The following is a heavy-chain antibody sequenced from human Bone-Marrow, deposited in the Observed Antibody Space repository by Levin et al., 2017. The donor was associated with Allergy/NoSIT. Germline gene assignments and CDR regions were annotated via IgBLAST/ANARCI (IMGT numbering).Heavy chain of an antibody. CDR3: ARGRMGIAARGNWFDP. J-gene: IGHJ5*02. CDR2: INHSGST. Sequence: SETLSLTCAVYGGSFSGYYWSWIRQPPGKGLEWIGEINHSGSTNYNPSLKSRVTISVDTSKNQFSLKLSSVTAADTAVYYCARGRMGIAARGNWFDPWGQGTLVTVSS. CDR1: GGSFSGYY. D-gene: IGHD6-25*01. V-gene: IGHV4-34*01.